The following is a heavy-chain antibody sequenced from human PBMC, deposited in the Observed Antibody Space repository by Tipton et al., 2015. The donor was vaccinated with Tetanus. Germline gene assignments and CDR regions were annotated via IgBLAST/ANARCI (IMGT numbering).Heavy chain of an antibody. CDR2: IFYSGST. V-gene: IGHV4-59*08. CDR3: ARLPRGEGLGHFDK. Sequence: GLVKPSETLSLTCSVSGASLSSYYWTWIRQSPGRGLEWIGHIFYSGSTKYNLSLRSRVTISIDTSKNQFPLNLTSVTAADSAVYYCARLPRGEGLGHFDKWGRGSLVTVS. D-gene: IGHD3-16*01. J-gene: IGHJ4*02. CDR1: GASLSSYY.